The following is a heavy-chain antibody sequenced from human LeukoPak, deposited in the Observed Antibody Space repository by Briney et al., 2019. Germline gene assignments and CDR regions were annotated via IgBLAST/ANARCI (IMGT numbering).Heavy chain of an antibody. CDR3: AKDEGRAYSGSSHYDYYGMDV. Sequence: GGSLRLSCAASGLTFDDYAMHWVRQAPGKGLEWVSLISWDGGSTDYADSVKGRFTISRDNSKNSLYLQMNSLRAEDTALYYCAKDEGRAYSGSSHYDYYGMDVWGQGTTVTVSS. J-gene: IGHJ6*02. V-gene: IGHV3-43D*03. CDR1: GLTFDDYA. D-gene: IGHD1-26*01. CDR2: ISWDGGST.